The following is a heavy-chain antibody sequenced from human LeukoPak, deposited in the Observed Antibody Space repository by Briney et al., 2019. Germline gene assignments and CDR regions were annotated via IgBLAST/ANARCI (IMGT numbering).Heavy chain of an antibody. CDR2: ITSSSSNI. Sequence: GGSLRLSCAASGFTLSSYSMNWVRQAPGKGLEWVSSITSSSSNIYYADSVKGRFTISRDNSKNTLYLQMNSLRAEDTAVYYCAKLGDILTGYPDYFDYWGQGTLVTVSS. CDR3: AKLGDILTGYPDYFDY. CDR1: GFTLSSYS. D-gene: IGHD3-9*01. V-gene: IGHV3-21*01. J-gene: IGHJ4*02.